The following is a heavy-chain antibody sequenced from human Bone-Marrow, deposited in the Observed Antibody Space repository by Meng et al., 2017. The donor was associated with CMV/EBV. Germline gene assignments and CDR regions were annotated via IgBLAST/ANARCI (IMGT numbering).Heavy chain of an antibody. CDR3: ARGERGYSYGFYYYYGMDV. J-gene: IGHJ6*02. CDR2: IKQDGSEK. V-gene: IGHV3-7*01. CDR1: GFTFSSYW. Sequence: GESLKISCAASGFTFSSYWMSWVRQAPGKGLEWVANIKQDGSEKYYVDSVKGRFTISRDNAKNSVYLQMNSLRAEDTAVYYCARGERGYSYGFYYYYGMDVWGQGTAVTVSS. D-gene: IGHD5-18*01.